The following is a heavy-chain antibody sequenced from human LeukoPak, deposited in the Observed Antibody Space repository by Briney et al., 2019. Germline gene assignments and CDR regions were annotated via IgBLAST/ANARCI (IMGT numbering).Heavy chain of an antibody. Sequence: GGSPRLSCAASGFTFSENHMNWIRQAPGKGLEWLSSISSSGRFIYYADSVKGRFTISRDNAKNSLYLQVNSLRVEDTAVYYCARERYEGSLDRTNWLDPWGQGTLVSVSS. CDR1: GFTFSENH. CDR3: ARERYEGSLDRTNWLDP. D-gene: IGHD3/OR15-3a*01. J-gene: IGHJ5*02. V-gene: IGHV3-11*04. CDR2: ISSSGRFI.